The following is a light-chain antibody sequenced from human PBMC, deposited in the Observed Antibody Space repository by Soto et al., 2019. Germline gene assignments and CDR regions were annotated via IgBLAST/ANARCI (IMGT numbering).Light chain of an antibody. CDR1: QSVSTN. V-gene: IGKV3-15*01. Sequence: EIVMTHSPATLSVSPWEMVTLSCRASQSVSTNLAWYQQKPGQAPRLLMYGASTRATGIPARFSGSGSGTEFTLTISSLQSEDFAVYYCQQYDNWPLTFGGGTKVDIK. CDR3: QQYDNWPLT. CDR2: GAS. J-gene: IGKJ4*01.